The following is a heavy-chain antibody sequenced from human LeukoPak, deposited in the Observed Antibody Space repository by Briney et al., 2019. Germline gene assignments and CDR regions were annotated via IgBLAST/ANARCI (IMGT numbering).Heavy chain of an antibody. V-gene: IGHV1-18*01. CDR2: ISAYTGNT. D-gene: IGHD1-26*01. Sequence: ASVKVSCTASGYTFTSYGISWVRQAPGEGLEWMGWISAYTGNTNCAQKLQGRVTMTTDTSTSTAYMELRSLRSDDTAVYYCAGGQSGGSSDFDYWGQGTLVTVSS. CDR1: GYTFTSYG. CDR3: AGGQSGGSSDFDY. J-gene: IGHJ4*02.